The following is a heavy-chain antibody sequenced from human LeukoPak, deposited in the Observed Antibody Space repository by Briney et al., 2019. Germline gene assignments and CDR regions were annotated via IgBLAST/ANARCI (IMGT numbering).Heavy chain of an antibody. J-gene: IGHJ4*02. CDR3: ARDRVGSGWPRPYYFEK. Sequence: GASVKVSCKPSGYAFTGHYIHWLRQAPGQGLEWMGWINPNTGATIYAQRFQGRVTMTRDTSINTAYMELSTLTSDDTGVYYCARDRVGSGWPRPYYFEKWGQGTLVTVSS. D-gene: IGHD6-19*01. V-gene: IGHV1-2*02. CDR1: GYAFTGHY. CDR2: INPNTGAT.